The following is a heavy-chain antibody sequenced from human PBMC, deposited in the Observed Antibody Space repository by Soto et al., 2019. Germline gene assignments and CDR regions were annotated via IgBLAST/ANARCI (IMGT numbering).Heavy chain of an antibody. CDR3: TKGGGGVTTMRDH. CDR1: GFTFNNYD. D-gene: IGHD3-16*01. Sequence: EVQLLESGGGLVQPGGSLRLSCAASGFTFNNYDMSWVRQAPGKGLEWVSSISNSGGSTYYADAVNGRFTIYRDNSKNTLYLQMNSLRAEDTAVYYCTKGGGGVTTMRDHWGQGNMVTVSS. V-gene: IGHV3-23*01. CDR2: ISNSGGST. J-gene: IGHJ4*02.